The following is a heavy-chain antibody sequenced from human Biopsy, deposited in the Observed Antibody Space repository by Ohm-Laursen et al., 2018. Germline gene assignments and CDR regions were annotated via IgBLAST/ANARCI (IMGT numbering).Heavy chain of an antibody. CDR2: ISHTGYT. CDR1: GGSISSYY. CDR3: ARGSNEYGGLYFPH. J-gene: IGHJ1*01. V-gene: IGHV4-59*08. Sequence: SETLSLTCTVSGGSISSYYWNWIRQPPGKGLEWIGHISHTGYTSYKPSLKSRVTISLDTSRKHFSLRLTSLAAADTAVYYCARGSNEYGGLYFPHWGQGTLVTVSS. D-gene: IGHD4-23*01.